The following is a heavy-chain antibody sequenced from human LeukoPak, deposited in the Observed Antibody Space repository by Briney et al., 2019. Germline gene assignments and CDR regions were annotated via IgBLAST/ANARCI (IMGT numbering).Heavy chain of an antibody. CDR1: GYTFTSYA. Sequence: ASVKVSCKASGYTFTSYAMNWVRQAPGQGLEWMGWINTNTGNPTYAQGFTGRFVFSLDTSVSTAYLQISSLKAEDTAVYYCAKDRSSNSFLEWVRWGPDGMDVWGQGTTVTVSS. V-gene: IGHV7-4-1*02. CDR2: INTNTGNP. CDR3: AKDRSSNSFLEWVRWGPDGMDV. D-gene: IGHD3-3*01. J-gene: IGHJ6*02.